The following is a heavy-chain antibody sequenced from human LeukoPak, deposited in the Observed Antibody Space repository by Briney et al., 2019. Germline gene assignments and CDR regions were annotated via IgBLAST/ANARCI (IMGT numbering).Heavy chain of an antibody. CDR1: GGSISSYY. Sequence: SETLSLTCTVSGGSISSYYWSWIRQPPGKGLEWIGYIYYSGSTYYNPSLKSRVTISVDTSKNQFSLKLSSVTAADTAVYYCARDSGSGPRGHDYWGQGTLVTVSS. CDR3: ARDSGSGPRGHDY. D-gene: IGHD3-10*01. CDR2: IYYSGST. J-gene: IGHJ4*02. V-gene: IGHV4-59*12.